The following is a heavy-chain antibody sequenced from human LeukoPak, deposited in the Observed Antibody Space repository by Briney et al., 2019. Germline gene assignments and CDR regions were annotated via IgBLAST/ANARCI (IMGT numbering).Heavy chain of an antibody. CDR2: IWYDGSNK. Sequence: GGSLRLSCAASGFTFSSYGMHWVRQAPGKGLEWVAVIWYDGSNKYYADSVKGRFTISRDNSKNTLYLQMNSLRAEDTAVYYCARLYYYDSSGYLTGDDYWGQGTLVTVSS. CDR3: ARLYYYDSSGYLTGDDY. J-gene: IGHJ4*02. V-gene: IGHV3-33*01. CDR1: GFTFSSYG. D-gene: IGHD3-22*01.